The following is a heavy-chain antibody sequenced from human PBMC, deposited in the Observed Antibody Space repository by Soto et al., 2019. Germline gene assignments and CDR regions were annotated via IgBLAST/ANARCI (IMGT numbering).Heavy chain of an antibody. CDR1: GGSITSYY. CDR3: ARDVAVPGRDYYYGMDV. CDR2: IYYSGST. J-gene: IGHJ6*02. D-gene: IGHD6-19*01. Sequence: SETLSLTCTVSGGSITSYYWSWIRQPPGKGLEWIAYIYYSGSTNYSPSLKSRVTISVDTSKTQFSLKLSSVTAADTAVYFCARDVAVPGRDYYYGMDVWGQGTTVTVS. V-gene: IGHV4-59*12.